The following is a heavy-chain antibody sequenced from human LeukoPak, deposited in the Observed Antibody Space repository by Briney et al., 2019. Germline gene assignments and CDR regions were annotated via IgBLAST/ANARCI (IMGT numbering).Heavy chain of an antibody. V-gene: IGHV1-3*01. J-gene: IGHJ4*02. D-gene: IGHD6-19*01. Sequence: ASVKVSCKASGYTFTSYAMHWVRQAPGQRLEWMGWINAGNGNTKYSQKFQGRVTITRDTSASTAYMELSSLRSEDTAVYYCASGSYSSGWLYYFDYWGQGTLDTVSS. CDR2: INAGNGNT. CDR3: ASGSYSSGWLYYFDY. CDR1: GYTFTSYA.